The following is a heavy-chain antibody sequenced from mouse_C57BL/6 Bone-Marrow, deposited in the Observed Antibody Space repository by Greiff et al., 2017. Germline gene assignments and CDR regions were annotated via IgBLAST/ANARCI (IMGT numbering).Heavy chain of an antibody. J-gene: IGHJ4*01. CDR2: IWSGGST. Sequence: QVQLKQSGPGLVQPSQSLSITCTVSGFSLTSSGVHWVRQSPGKGLEWLGVIWSGGSTDYNAAFISRLSISKDNSKSQVFFKMNSLQADDTAIYYCARNYGGYYGNAMDYWGQGTSVTVSS. CDR3: ARNYGGYYGNAMDY. V-gene: IGHV2-2*01. D-gene: IGHD1-1*01. CDR1: GFSLTSSG.